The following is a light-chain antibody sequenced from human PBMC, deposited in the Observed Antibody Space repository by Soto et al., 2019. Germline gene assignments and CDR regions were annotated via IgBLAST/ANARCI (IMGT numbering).Light chain of an antibody. CDR3: CSYAGSYTYV. CDR2: DVS. CDR1: SSDVGGYNY. Sequence: QSALTQPRSVSGSPGRSVTISCTGTSSDVGGYNYVSWYQQHPGKAPKFMIYDVSKRPSGVPDRFSGSKSGNTASLTISGLQAEDEADYYCCSYAGSYTYVFGTGTKLTVL. J-gene: IGLJ1*01. V-gene: IGLV2-11*01.